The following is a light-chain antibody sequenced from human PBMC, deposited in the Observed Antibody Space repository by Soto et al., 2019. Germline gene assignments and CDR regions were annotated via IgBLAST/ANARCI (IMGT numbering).Light chain of an antibody. CDR2: DVS. CDR3: CSYAGSGTNV. J-gene: IGLJ1*01. V-gene: IGLV2-23*02. CDR1: SSNVGNFNV. Sequence: QSVLTQPASVSGSPGQSITISCTGTSSNVGNFNVVSWYQQHPGKAPKVIIYDVSERPSGVSHRFSGSKSGNTAPLTISGLQAEDEADYYCCSYAGSGTNVFGTGTKGHRP.